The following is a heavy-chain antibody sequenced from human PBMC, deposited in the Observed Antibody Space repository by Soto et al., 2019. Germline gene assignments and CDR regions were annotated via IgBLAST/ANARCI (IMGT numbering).Heavy chain of an antibody. CDR2: ISGSGDYI. Sequence: EVQLVGSGGGLVKPGGSLRLSCAVSGFTFSSHTINWVRQAPGKGLEWVSSISGSGDYIFYADAVRGRFTLSRDNAKNSLYLQMNSLRAEDTAVYNCARVGVVVVGGTYYYHGMDVWGQGTTVTVSS. V-gene: IGHV3-21*01. J-gene: IGHJ6*02. D-gene: IGHD2-15*01. CDR1: GFTFSSHT. CDR3: ARVGVVVVGGTYYYHGMDV.